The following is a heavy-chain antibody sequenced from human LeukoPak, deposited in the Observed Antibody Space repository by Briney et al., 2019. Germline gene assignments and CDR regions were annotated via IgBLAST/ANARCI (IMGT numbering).Heavy chain of an antibody. J-gene: IGHJ4*02. CDR3: VRESRLSSGWPPDY. D-gene: IGHD6-19*01. V-gene: IGHV4-59*01. Sequence: SETLSLTCTVSGGSISSYYWSWIRQPPGKGLEWIGYIYYSGSTNYNPSLKSRVTISVDTSKNQFSLKLSSVTAADTAVYYCVRESRLSSGWPPDYWVQGTLVTVSS. CDR2: IYYSGST. CDR1: GGSISSYY.